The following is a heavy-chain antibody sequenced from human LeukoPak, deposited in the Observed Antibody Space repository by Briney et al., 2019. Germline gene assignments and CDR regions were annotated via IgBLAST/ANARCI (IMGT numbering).Heavy chain of an antibody. CDR2: IIPFLGTT. CDR3: TIIPNVILFTHYFEY. CDR1: GGVFTTYA. V-gene: IGHV1-69*13. J-gene: IGHJ4*02. Sequence: GASVKVSCKASGGVFTTYAISWVRQAPGQGLEWMGGIIPFLGTTNYAQKFQGRVTITADEPTRTAYMELTYLRSEDTAVYYCTIIPNVILFTHYFEYWGQGTLVTVSS. D-gene: IGHD2-21*01.